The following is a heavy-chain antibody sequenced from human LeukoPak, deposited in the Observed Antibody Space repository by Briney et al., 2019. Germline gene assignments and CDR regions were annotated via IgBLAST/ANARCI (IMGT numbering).Heavy chain of an antibody. D-gene: IGHD2-21*02. Sequence: PSETLSLTCSVPGGSMSGYYWSWIRQPPGKGLEWIGYIYYSGSTNYNPSLKSRVTISVDTSKNQFSLKLSSVTAADTAVYYCARHGGVTFFDYWGQGTLVTVSS. CDR2: IYYSGST. J-gene: IGHJ4*02. CDR1: GGSMSGYY. CDR3: ARHGGVTFFDY. V-gene: IGHV4-59*08.